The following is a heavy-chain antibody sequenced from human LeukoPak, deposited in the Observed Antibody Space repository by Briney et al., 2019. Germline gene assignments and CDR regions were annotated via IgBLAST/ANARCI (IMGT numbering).Heavy chain of an antibody. CDR3: ARDYGSGSRFDP. D-gene: IGHD6-19*01. CDR2: IIPIFGTA. J-gene: IGHJ5*02. V-gene: IGHV1-69*01. Sequence: KISCKGSGYSFTSYWISWVRQAPGQGLEWMGGIIPIFGTANYAQKFQGRVTITADESTSTAYMELSSLRSEDTAVYYCARDYGSGSRFDPWGQGTLVTVSS. CDR1: GYSFTSYW.